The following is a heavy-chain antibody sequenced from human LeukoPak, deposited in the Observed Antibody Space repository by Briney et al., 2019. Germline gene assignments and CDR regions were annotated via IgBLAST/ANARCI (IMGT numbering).Heavy chain of an antibody. J-gene: IGHJ6*02. CDR2: IYHSGST. CDR1: GGSISTSNW. Sequence: SGTLSLTCTVSGGSISTSNWWSWVRQPPGKGLEWIGEIYHSGSTNYNPSLKSRVAISVDKSKNRFSLKLSSVTAADTAVYFCARDAVGTGYGMDVWGQGTTVTVSS. V-gene: IGHV4-4*02. CDR3: ARDAVGTGYGMDV. D-gene: IGHD2-2*03.